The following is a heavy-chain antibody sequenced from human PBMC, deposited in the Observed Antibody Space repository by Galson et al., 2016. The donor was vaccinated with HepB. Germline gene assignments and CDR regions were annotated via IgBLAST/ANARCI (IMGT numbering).Heavy chain of an antibody. Sequence: SLRLSCAASGFTFNLFGMHWVRQAPGKGLEWVSLIWYDESNKDYRDSVKGRFTISRDISKNTLYLQMNSLRAEDTAVYYCAKDHGYGYGYLAYWGQGTLVTVSS. CDR1: GFTFNLFG. D-gene: IGHD5-18*01. V-gene: IGHV3-30*02. J-gene: IGHJ4*02. CDR2: IWYDESNK. CDR3: AKDHGYGYGYLAY.